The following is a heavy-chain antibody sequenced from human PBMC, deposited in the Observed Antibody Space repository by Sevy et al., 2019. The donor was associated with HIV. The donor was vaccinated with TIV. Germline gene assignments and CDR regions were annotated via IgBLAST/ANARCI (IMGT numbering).Heavy chain of an antibody. CDR3: AGPTLTYSSGWSYYDS. Sequence: SETLSLTCTVSCASISSSGYYWGWIRQPPGKGLEWIASINYSGSTFYNPSLKSRVTISSDTSKNQFSLKLNSVTAADTAIYYCAGPTLTYSSGWSYYDSWGQGTVVTVSS. D-gene: IGHD6-19*01. V-gene: IGHV4-39*01. J-gene: IGHJ4*02. CDR1: CASISSSGYY. CDR2: INYSGST.